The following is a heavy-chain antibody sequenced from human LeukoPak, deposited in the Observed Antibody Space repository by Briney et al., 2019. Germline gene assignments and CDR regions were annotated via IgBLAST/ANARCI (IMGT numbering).Heavy chain of an antibody. CDR1: GGSISSSSYY. CDR2: IYYSGST. V-gene: IGHV4-39*07. Sequence: SETLSLTCTVSGGSISSSSYYWGWIRQPPGKGLEWIGSIYYSGSTYYNPSLKSRVTISVDTSKNQFSLKLSSVTAADTAVYYCARERSSWSPGFDYWGQGTLVTVSS. J-gene: IGHJ4*02. CDR3: ARERSSWSPGFDY. D-gene: IGHD6-13*01.